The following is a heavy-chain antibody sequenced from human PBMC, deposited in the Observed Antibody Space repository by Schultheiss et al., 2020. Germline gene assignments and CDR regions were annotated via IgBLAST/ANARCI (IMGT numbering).Heavy chain of an antibody. CDR2: IWYDGSNK. Sequence: WGSLRLSCAASGFTFSSYGMHWVRQAPGKGLEWVAVIWYDGSNKYYADSVKGRFTISRDNSKNTLYLQMNSLRAEDTAVYYCARVDYDFWSGYYLPGGRDYYYYGMDVWGQGTTVTVSS. D-gene: IGHD3-3*01. J-gene: IGHJ6*02. CDR3: ARVDYDFWSGYYLPGGRDYYYYGMDV. V-gene: IGHV3-33*08. CDR1: GFTFSSYG.